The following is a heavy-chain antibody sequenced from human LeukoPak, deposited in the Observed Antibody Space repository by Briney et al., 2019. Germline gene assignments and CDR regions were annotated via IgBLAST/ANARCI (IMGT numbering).Heavy chain of an antibody. CDR2: ISWNSGSI. D-gene: IGHD3-22*01. J-gene: IGHJ6*02. CDR1: GFTFDDYA. Sequence: GGSLRLSCAASGFTFDDYAMHWVRQAPGKGLEWVSGISWNSGSIGYADSVKGRFTISRDNAKNSLYLQMNSLRAEDTALYYCAKDGSGGYSYYYGMDVWGQGTTVTVSS. CDR3: AKDGSGGYSYYYGMDV. V-gene: IGHV3-9*01.